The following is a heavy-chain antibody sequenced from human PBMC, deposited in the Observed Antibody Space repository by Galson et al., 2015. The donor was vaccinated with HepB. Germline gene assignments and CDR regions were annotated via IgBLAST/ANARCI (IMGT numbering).Heavy chain of an antibody. V-gene: IGHV3-7*01. CDR1: GFTFSSYW. D-gene: IGHD3-9*01. J-gene: IGHJ3*02. CDR2: IKQDGSEK. Sequence: SLRLSCAASGFTFSSYWMSWVRQAPGKGLEWVANIKQDGSEKYYVDSVKGRFTISRDNAKNSLYLQMNSLRAEDTAVYYCARGRGVLRYFDRTSDAFDIWGQGTMVTVSS. CDR3: ARGRGVLRYFDRTSDAFDI.